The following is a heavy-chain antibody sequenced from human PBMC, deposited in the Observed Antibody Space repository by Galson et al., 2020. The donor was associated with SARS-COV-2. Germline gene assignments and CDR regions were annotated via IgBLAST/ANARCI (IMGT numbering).Heavy chain of an antibody. Sequence: GGSLRLSCAASGFTFSDYDMSWIRQAPGKGLEWISRISTGGGTVNHADSVKGRFTISRDNAKNLLFLQMNSLRAGDTAVYYCARGAMTTLRYWGQGTLVPVSS. D-gene: IGHD4-17*01. CDR3: ARGAMTTLRY. J-gene: IGHJ4*02. CDR2: ISTGGGTV. V-gene: IGHV3-11*01. CDR1: GFTFSDYD.